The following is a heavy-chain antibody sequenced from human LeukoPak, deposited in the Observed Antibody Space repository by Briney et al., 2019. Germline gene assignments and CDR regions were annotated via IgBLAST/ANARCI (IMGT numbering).Heavy chain of an antibody. CDR1: GYTFTGYY. D-gene: IGHD3-9*01. Sequence: ASVKVSCKASGYTFTGYYMHWVRQAPGQGLEWMGWINPNSGGTNYAQKFQASVTMTRDTSIRTAYMELSRLRSDDTAVYYCASGFYDILTGYPTTLDYWGQGTLVTVSS. CDR2: INPNSGGT. CDR3: ASGFYDILTGYPTTLDY. V-gene: IGHV1-2*02. J-gene: IGHJ4*02.